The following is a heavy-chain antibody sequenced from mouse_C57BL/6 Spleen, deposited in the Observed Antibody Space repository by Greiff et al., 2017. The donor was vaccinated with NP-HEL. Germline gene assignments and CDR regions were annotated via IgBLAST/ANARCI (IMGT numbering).Heavy chain of an antibody. D-gene: IGHD1-1*01. CDR2: ISDGGSST. CDR1: GFTFSSYA. V-gene: IGHV5-4*01. Sequence: DVKLVESGAGLVKPSGSLTLSCAASGFTFSSYAMSWVRQTPEKRLEWVATISDGGSSTYYPAIVKGRFTISGDTAKNKLCLQMSHLKSEETARYNCARDRTTVVPFGHWGRGNTLKGSP. CDR3: ARDRTTVVPFGH. J-gene: IGHJ2*01.